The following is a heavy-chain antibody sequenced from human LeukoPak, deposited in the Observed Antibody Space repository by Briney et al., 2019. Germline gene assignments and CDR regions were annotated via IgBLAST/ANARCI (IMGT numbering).Heavy chain of an antibody. CDR1: GFIFSNYV. D-gene: IGHD4-17*01. Sequence: PGGSLRLSCAASGFIFSNYVMNWVRQAPGKGLEWVSNISGTGSSTNYADSVKGRFTISRDNSKNTLYLQMNSLRAEDTAVYYCAKLSASTVSTARSYYGMDVWGQGTTVTVSS. V-gene: IGHV3-23*01. J-gene: IGHJ6*02. CDR2: ISGTGSST. CDR3: AKLSASTVSTARSYYGMDV.